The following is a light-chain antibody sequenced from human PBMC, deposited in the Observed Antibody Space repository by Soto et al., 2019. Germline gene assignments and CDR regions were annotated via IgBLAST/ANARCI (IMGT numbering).Light chain of an antibody. CDR2: EVS. J-gene: IGLJ1*01. Sequence: QSALTQPASVSGSPGQLITISCTGTSSDVGGYNYVSWYQQHPGKAPKLMIYEVSNRPSGVSNRFSGSKSGNTASLTISGLQAEDEADYYCSSYTSSSTYVFGTRTKLTVL. CDR3: SSYTSSSTYV. V-gene: IGLV2-14*01. CDR1: SSDVGGYNY.